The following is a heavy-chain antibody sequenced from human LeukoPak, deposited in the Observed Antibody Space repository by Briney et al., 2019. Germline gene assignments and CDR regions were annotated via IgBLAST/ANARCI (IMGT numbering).Heavy chain of an antibody. CDR3: ARDDNYGIFVNVDY. Sequence: ASVKVSCKASGYTFTSYDINWVRQATGQGLEWMGWMNPDSGKTDYAQKFQGRVTMTRITSISTAYMDLSSLRSGDTAVYYCARDDNYGIFVNVDYWGQGTLVTVSS. CDR2: MNPDSGKT. V-gene: IGHV1-8*01. CDR1: GYTFTSYD. D-gene: IGHD4-11*01. J-gene: IGHJ4*02.